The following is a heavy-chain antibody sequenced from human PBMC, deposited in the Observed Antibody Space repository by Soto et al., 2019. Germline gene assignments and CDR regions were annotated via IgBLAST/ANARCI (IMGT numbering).Heavy chain of an antibody. Sequence: GGSLRLSCAASGFTFSSYAMHWVRQAPGKGLEWVAVISYDGSNKYYADSVKGRFTISRDNSKNTLYLQMNSLRAEDTAVYYCAGGSITMIVVVITVHYYGMDVWGQGTTVTVSS. D-gene: IGHD3-22*01. CDR3: AGGSITMIVVVITVHYYGMDV. CDR2: ISYDGSNK. V-gene: IGHV3-30-3*01. CDR1: GFTFSSYA. J-gene: IGHJ6*02.